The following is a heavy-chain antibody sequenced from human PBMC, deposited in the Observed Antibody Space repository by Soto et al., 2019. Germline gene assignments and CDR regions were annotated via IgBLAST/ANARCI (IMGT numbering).Heavy chain of an antibody. V-gene: IGHV4-4*07. CDR2: ISTSGRT. J-gene: IGHJ3*02. CDR3: ARLHLPALQGAFDI. CDR1: GGSINSDY. D-gene: IGHD2-2*01. Sequence: SETLSLTCAVSGGSINSDYWTWIRQSAGKGLEWIGRISTSGRTTYNPSLKSRVTMSIDTSRNQFSLTLISVTAADTALYYCARLHLPALQGAFDIWGQGTMVTVSS.